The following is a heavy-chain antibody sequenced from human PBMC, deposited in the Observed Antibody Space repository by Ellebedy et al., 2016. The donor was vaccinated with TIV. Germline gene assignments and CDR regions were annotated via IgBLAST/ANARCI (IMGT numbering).Heavy chain of an antibody. CDR2: ISGSGGST. CDR1: GFTFSSYA. CDR3: AKDLEYSYGEPLFDY. D-gene: IGHD5-18*01. V-gene: IGHV3-23*01. Sequence: PGGSLRLSCAASGFTFSSYAMSWVRQAPGKGLEWVSAISGSGGSTYYAASVKGRFTISRDNSKNTLYLQMNSLSAEDTAVYYCAKDLEYSYGEPLFDYWGQGTLVTVSS. J-gene: IGHJ4*02.